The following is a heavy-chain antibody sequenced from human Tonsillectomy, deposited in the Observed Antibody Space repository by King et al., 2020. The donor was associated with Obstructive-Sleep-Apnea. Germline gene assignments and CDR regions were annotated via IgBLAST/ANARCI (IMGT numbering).Heavy chain of an antibody. D-gene: IGHD3-22*01. CDR1: GFTVSSNY. J-gene: IGHJ3*02. Sequence: VQLVESGGGLVQPGGSLRLSCTASGFTVSSNYMSWVRQAPGKGLEWVSVNYSGGSTYYADSVKGRFTISRHNSKNTLYLQMNSLRAEDTAVYYCARGGADSSGYYYDAFDIWGQGTMVTVSS. CDR2: NYSGGST. CDR3: ARGGADSSGYYYDAFDI. V-gene: IGHV3-53*04.